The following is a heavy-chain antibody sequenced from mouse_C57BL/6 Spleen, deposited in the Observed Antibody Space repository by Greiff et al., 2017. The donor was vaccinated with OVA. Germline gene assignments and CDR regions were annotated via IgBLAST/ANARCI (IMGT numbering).Heavy chain of an antibody. CDR2: IDPANGNT. CDR1: GFTIKNSY. D-gene: IGHD1-1*01. J-gene: IGHJ2*01. V-gene: IGHV14-3*01. Sequence: VQLQQSVAELVRPGASVKLSCTASGFTIKNSYMHWVKQRPEQGLEWIGRIDPANGNTKYAPKFQGKATLTADTSSNTAYLQLSSLTSEDTAIYYCARGFATVVATEYWGTGTTVTVSS. CDR3: ARGFATVVATEY.